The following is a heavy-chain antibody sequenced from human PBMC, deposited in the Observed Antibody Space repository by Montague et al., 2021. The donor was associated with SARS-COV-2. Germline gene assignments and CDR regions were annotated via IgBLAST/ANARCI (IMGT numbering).Heavy chain of an antibody. J-gene: IGHJ5*01. CDR3: ASHAVHEQPDS. V-gene: IGHV4-4*02. D-gene: IGHD1-14*01. Sequence: SETLSLTCAVSGASVSSNNWWTWVRQPPGRGLEWVAEIYHTGITNYNPSLRSRVNISLDTSRNQFSLTLTSVTAADTAIYYCASHAVHEQPDSWGQGTLVSVSS. CDR1: GASVSSNNW. CDR2: IYHTGIT.